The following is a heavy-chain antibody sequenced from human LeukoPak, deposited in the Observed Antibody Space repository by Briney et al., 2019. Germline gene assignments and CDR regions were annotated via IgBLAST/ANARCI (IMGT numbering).Heavy chain of an antibody. CDR2: IQSKNDGGTT. CDR3: TTDRMPDIVATDFDY. J-gene: IGHJ4*02. D-gene: IGHD5-12*01. CDR1: VFTFSNAW. Sequence: GGSLRLSCAASVFTFSNAWMSWVRQAPGKGLEWVGRIQSKNDGGTTDYAAPVKGRFTISRDDSKNTLYLQMNSLKTEDTAVYYCTTDRMPDIVATDFDYWGQGTLVTVSS. V-gene: IGHV3-15*01.